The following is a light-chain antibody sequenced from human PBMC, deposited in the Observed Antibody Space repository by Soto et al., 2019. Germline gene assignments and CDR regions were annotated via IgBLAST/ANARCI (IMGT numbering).Light chain of an antibody. CDR3: QQRGNWPHLT. J-gene: IGKJ4*01. CDR2: GAS. Sequence: EIVLTQSPATLSLSLGERATLSCRASQSVRSYLAWYQQKPGQPPRLLIYGASNRATGIPARFSGSGSGTDFTITIISLEPEYFAGYYCQQRGNWPHLTSGVGTKVAIK. V-gene: IGKV3-11*01. CDR1: QSVRSY.